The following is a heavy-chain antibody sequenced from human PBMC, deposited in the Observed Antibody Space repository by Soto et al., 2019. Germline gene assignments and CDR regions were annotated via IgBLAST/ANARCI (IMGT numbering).Heavy chain of an antibody. Sequence: PSETLSLTCTVSGGSISRGGYYWSWIRQHPGKGLEWIGYIYYSGSTYYNPSLKSRVTISVDTSKNQFSLKLSSVTAADTAVYYCARSAEYYDFWSGYFRPRYFDYWGQGTLVTVSS. CDR3: ARSAEYYDFWSGYFRPRYFDY. CDR1: GGSISRGGYY. D-gene: IGHD3-3*01. V-gene: IGHV4-31*03. J-gene: IGHJ4*02. CDR2: IYYSGST.